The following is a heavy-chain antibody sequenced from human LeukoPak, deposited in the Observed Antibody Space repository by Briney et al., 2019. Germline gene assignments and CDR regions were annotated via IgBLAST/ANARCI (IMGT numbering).Heavy chain of an antibody. V-gene: IGHV3-73*01. Sequence: HTGGSLRLSCAASGFTFSGSAMHWVRQASGKGLEWVGRIRSKANSYATAYAASVKGRFTISRDDSKNTAYLQMNSLRAEDTAVYYCAKEGGYCSSTSCPYYMDVWGKGTTVTVSS. CDR2: IRSKANSYAT. CDR1: GFTFSGSA. J-gene: IGHJ6*03. CDR3: AKEGGYCSSTSCPYYMDV. D-gene: IGHD2-2*01.